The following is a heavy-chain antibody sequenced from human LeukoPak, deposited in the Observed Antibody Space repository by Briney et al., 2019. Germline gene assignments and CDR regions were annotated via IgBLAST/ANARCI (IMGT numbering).Heavy chain of an antibody. Sequence: SLPLSCLFSGFTFSKYPLRWVRQAAAKGLKWVSRISGSGGSTYYADSVKGGFTISRDNSKNTLYLQMNSLRAEDTAVYYCAKDPDCTSGVCYTFFDYWGQGTLVTVSS. CDR1: GFTFSKYP. CDR2: ISGSGGST. J-gene: IGHJ4*02. V-gene: IGHV3-23*01. D-gene: IGHD2-8*01. CDR3: AKDPDCTSGVCYTFFDY.